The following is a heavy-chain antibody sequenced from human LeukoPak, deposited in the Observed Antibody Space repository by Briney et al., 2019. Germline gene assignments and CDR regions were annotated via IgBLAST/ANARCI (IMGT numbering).Heavy chain of an antibody. Sequence: GGSLRLSCAASGFTFSSYWMHWVRQAPGKGLEWVSYIGSSGSTIYYADSVKGRFTISRDNAKNSLYLQMNSLRAEDTAVYYCARVQQWLVVTGESIWGQGTMVTVSS. D-gene: IGHD6-19*01. J-gene: IGHJ3*02. CDR2: IGSSGSTI. V-gene: IGHV3-48*04. CDR1: GFTFSSYW. CDR3: ARVQQWLVVTGESI.